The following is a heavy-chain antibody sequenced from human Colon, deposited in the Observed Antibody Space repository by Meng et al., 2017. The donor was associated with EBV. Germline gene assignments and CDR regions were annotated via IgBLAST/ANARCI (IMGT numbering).Heavy chain of an antibody. CDR3: ARVGAYCGGDCYHPR. D-gene: IGHD2-21*02. CDR2: SHHSGST. CDR1: GGSLSSRSW. J-gene: IGHJ4*02. V-gene: IGHV4-4*02. Sequence: VHLQQSGPGLVKPSGTVSFTCAVSGGSLSSRSWWSWVRQPQGKGLEWIGESHHSGSTNYNPSLKSRVTISVDESKNQFSLRLSSVTAADTAVYYCARVGAYCGGDCYHPRWGQGTLVTVFS.